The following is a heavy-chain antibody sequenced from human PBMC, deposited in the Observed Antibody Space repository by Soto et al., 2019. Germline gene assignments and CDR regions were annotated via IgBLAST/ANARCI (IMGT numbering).Heavy chain of an antibody. CDR2: IWYDGDNK. J-gene: IGHJ6*02. D-gene: IGHD5-12*01. Sequence: QVQLVESGGGLVQPGRSLRLSCVASGFMFSSYGMHWVRQSPGKGLEWLAVIWYDGDNKSYQDSVKGRFTISRDTSKNTLLLKMDSLRVDDTAVYYSARGGVVATFPHPHGMDVWGRGTTVIVSS. CDR3: ARGGVVATFPHPHGMDV. V-gene: IGHV3-33*01. CDR1: GFMFSSYG.